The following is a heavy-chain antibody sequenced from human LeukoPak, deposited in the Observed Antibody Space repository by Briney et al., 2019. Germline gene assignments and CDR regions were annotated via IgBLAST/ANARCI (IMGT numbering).Heavy chain of an antibody. CDR3: ARGEIVGYCSGGSCYRPIDI. D-gene: IGHD2-15*01. Sequence: GGSLRLSWAVSGFNFDDYGMSWVRQAPGKGLEGVSGINWNGGSTGYADSVKGRFTISRDNAKNSHFLQMNSLRAEDTALYYCARGEIVGYCSGGSCYRPIDIWGQGTMVTVSS. V-gene: IGHV3-20*04. CDR2: INWNGGST. J-gene: IGHJ3*02. CDR1: GFNFDDYG.